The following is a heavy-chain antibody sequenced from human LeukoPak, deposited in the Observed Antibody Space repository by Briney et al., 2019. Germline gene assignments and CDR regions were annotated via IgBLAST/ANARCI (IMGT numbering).Heavy chain of an antibody. V-gene: IGHV3-7*01. Sequence: GGSLRLSCAASGFTFSSYWMSWVRQAPGKGLEWVANIKQDGSEKYYVDSVKGRFTISRDNAKNSLYLQMNSLRAEDTAVYYCARVEKYQLLYKNYYYYMDVWGKGTTVTVSS. J-gene: IGHJ6*03. D-gene: IGHD2-2*02. CDR1: GFTFSSYW. CDR2: IKQDGSEK. CDR3: ARVEKYQLLYKNYYYYMDV.